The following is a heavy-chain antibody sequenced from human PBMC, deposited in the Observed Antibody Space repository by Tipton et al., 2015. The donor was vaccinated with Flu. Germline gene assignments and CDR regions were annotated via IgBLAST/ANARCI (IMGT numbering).Heavy chain of an antibody. Sequence: TLSLTCFISGGSIINNYWTWIRQPPGREPEWIGYIYFSGNTNYNPSLKSRITISVDTSKNQFSLKLNSVTAADTAVYYCARDSPLIPGAFDIWGQGTMVTVSS. CDR1: GGSIINNY. V-gene: IGHV4-59*01. D-gene: IGHD3-16*01. CDR3: ARDSPLIPGAFDI. CDR2: IYFSGNT. J-gene: IGHJ3*02.